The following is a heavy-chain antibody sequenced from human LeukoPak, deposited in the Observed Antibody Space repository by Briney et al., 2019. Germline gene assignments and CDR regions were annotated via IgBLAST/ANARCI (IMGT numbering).Heavy chain of an antibody. Sequence: GGSLRLSCAASGFTFSSYAMSWVRQAPGKGLEWVSFISGSSGSTRYADSVKGRFTISRDNSKNMLYLQMNSLRGEDTAVYYCTTGGGYWGQGTLVTVSS. V-gene: IGHV3-23*01. D-gene: IGHD3-16*01. J-gene: IGHJ4*02. CDR2: ISGSSGST. CDR1: GFTFSSYA. CDR3: TTGGGY.